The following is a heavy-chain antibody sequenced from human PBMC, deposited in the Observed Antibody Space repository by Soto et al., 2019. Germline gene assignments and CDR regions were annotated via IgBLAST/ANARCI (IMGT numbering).Heavy chain of an antibody. CDR3: AAGDYYDSSGYYYYYGMDV. CDR2: IVVGSGNT. D-gene: IGHD3-22*01. CDR1: GFTFTSSA. J-gene: IGHJ6*02. V-gene: IGHV1-58*01. Sequence: EASVKVSCKASGFTFTSSAAQWVRQARGQRLEWIGWIVVGSGNTNYAQKFQERVTITRDMSTSTAYMELSSLRSEDTAVYYCAAGDYYDSSGYYYYYGMDVWG.